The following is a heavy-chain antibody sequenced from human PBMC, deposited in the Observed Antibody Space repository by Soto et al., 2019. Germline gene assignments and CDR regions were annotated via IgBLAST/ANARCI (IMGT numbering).Heavy chain of an antibody. CDR1: GGTFSSYT. D-gene: IGHD2-15*01. J-gene: IGHJ6*03. CDR3: ATWGVAASSSSYYYYMDV. V-gene: IGHV1-69*02. CDR2: IIPILGIA. Sequence: ASVKVSCKASGGTFSSYTISWVRQAPGQGLERMGRIIPILGIANYAQKFQGRVTITADKSTSTAYMELSSLRSEDTAVYYCATWGVAASSSSYYYYMDVWGKGTTVTVSS.